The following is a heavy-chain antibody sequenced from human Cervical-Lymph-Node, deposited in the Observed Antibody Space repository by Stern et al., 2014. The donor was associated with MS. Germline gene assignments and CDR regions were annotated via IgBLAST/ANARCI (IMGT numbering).Heavy chain of an antibody. V-gene: IGHV1-69*01. CDR3: ARDRSMGVTPFFDD. CDR1: GGTFNNYA. D-gene: IGHD3-16*01. Sequence: VQLVQSGAEVKKPGSSVRVSCRASGGTFNNYAIAWVRQAPGQGLEWLGGIILLLGTSTYGQIFKGRLIIYADEFSTVYLQLRGLTSDDTAVYYCARDRSMGVTPFFDDWGQGTLVTVSS. J-gene: IGHJ4*02. CDR2: IILLLGTS.